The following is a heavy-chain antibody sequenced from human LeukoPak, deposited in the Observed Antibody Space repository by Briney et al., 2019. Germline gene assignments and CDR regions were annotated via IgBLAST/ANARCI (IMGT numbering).Heavy chain of an antibody. J-gene: IGHJ6*02. Sequence: ASVKVSCKPSGYTFTGYYMHWVRQAPGQGLEWMGWINPNSGGTNYAQKFQGRVTMTRDTSISPAYMELSRLRSDDTAVYYCARDIVPAAIDYYGMDVWGQGTTVTVSS. D-gene: IGHD2-2*02. CDR3: ARDIVPAAIDYYGMDV. CDR2: INPNSGGT. CDR1: GYTFTGYY. V-gene: IGHV1-2*02.